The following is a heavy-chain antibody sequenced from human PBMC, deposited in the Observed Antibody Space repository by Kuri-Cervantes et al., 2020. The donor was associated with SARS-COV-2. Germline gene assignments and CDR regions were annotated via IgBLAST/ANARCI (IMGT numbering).Heavy chain of an antibody. CDR3: ARDDGDAFYYGMDV. V-gene: IGHV3-11*01. J-gene: IGHJ6*02. D-gene: IGHD3-10*01. CDR1: GFTFSDYY. CDR2: ISSSGSNI. Sequence: GESLKISCAASGFTFSDYYMPWVRQAPGKGLEWVSYISSSGSNIYYADSVKGRFTISRDNAKNSLYLQMNSLRAEDTAVYYCARDDGDAFYYGMDVWGQGTTVTVSS.